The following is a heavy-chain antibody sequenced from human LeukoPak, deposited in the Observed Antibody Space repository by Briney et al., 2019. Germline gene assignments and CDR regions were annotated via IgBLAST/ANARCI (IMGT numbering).Heavy chain of an antibody. V-gene: IGHV3-20*04. J-gene: IGHJ4*02. Sequence: PGGSLRLSCAASGFTFDDYGMSWVRQAPGKGLEWVSGINWNGGSTGYADSLKGRFTIFRDNAKNSLYLQMNSLRAEDTALYYCARGYGSGEDGDYWGQGTLVTVSS. CDR3: ARGYGSGEDGDY. D-gene: IGHD3-10*01. CDR2: INWNGGST. CDR1: GFTFDDYG.